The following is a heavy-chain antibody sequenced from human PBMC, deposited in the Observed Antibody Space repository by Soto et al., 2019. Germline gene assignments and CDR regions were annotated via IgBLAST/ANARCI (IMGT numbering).Heavy chain of an antibody. CDR2: ISYDGSNK. CDR1: GFTFSSYA. CDR3: ARESGLRWLQLEPFDY. Sequence: PGGSLRLSCAASGFTFSSYAMHWVRQAPGKGLEWVAVISYDGSNKYYADSVKGRFTISRDNSKNTLYLQMNSLRAEDTAVYYCARESGLRWLQLEPFDYWGQGTLVTVSS. V-gene: IGHV3-30-3*01. D-gene: IGHD5-12*01. J-gene: IGHJ4*02.